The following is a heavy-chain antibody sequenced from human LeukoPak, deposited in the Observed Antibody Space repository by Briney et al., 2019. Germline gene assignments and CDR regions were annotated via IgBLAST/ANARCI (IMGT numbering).Heavy chain of an antibody. D-gene: IGHD1-26*01. J-gene: IGHJ3*02. CDR2: INSEGTST. V-gene: IGHV3-74*01. CDR3: ARAIHLVGAFDI. CDR1: GFTFSSYW. Sequence: GGSLRLSYAASGFTFSSYWMHWVRQAPGRGLVCVSRINSEGTSTSYADSVKGRFTISRDNAKNTLYLQMNSLRAEDTAVYYCARAIHLVGAFDIWGQGTMVTVSS.